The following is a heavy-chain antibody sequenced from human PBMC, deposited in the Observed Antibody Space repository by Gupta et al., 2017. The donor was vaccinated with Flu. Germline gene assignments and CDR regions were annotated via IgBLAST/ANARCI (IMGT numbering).Heavy chain of an antibody. D-gene: IGHD4-4*01. CDR1: GFTFSSYG. V-gene: IGHV3-30*18. Sequence: QVQLVESGGGVVQPGRSLRLSCAASGFTFSSYGMHWVRQAPGKGLEWVAVISYDGSNKYYADSVKGRFTISRDNSKNTLYLQMNSLRAEDTAVYYCAKDIIRRVGNYVQKSYYYYGMDVWGQGTTVTVSS. CDR2: ISYDGSNK. J-gene: IGHJ6*02. CDR3: AKDIIRRVGNYVQKSYYYYGMDV.